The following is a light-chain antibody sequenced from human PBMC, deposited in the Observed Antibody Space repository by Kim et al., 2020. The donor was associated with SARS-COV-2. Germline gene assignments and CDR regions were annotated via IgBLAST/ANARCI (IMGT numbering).Light chain of an antibody. V-gene: IGLV3-21*04. Sequence: VSVAPGKTARITCGGNNIGSKSVHWYQQKPGQAPVLVIYYDSDRPSGIPERFSGSNSGNTATLTISRVEAGDEADYYCQVWDSSSAHRVFGGGTQLTVL. CDR3: QVWDSSSAHRV. J-gene: IGLJ3*02. CDR2: YDS. CDR1: NIGSKS.